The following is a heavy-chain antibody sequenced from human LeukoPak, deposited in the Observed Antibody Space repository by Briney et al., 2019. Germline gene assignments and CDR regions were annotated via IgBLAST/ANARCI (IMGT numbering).Heavy chain of an antibody. J-gene: IGHJ5*02. D-gene: IGHD3-10*01. Sequence: VASVKLSCKASGGTFSSDAISWVRQAPGQGLEWMGGIIPIFGTANYAQKFQGRVTITADESTSTAYMELSSLRYEDTAVYYCARDSHSRGYYYGSGSSRQIGFDPWGQAALPSVSS. CDR2: IIPIFGTA. CDR3: ARDSHSRGYYYGSGSSRQIGFDP. V-gene: IGHV1-69*13. CDR1: GGTFSSDA.